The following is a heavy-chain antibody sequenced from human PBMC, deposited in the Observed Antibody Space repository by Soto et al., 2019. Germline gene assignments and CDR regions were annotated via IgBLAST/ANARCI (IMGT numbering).Heavy chain of an antibody. D-gene: IGHD3-10*01. J-gene: IGHJ4*02. Sequence: GGSLRLSCAASGFTLSNNEMNWVRQAPGKGLEWVSYISSSGYTIYYADSVKGRFTISRDNAKNSLYLQMSSLRAEDTAVYYCARPAAPVNYWGQGTLVTVSS. CDR2: ISSSGYTI. V-gene: IGHV3-48*03. CDR3: ARPAAPVNY. CDR1: GFTLSNNE.